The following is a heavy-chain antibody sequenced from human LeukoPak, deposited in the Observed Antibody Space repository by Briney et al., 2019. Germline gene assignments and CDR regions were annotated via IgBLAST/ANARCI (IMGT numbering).Heavy chain of an antibody. CDR3: ARGHRVRGVITFDY. CDR1: GGSISSYC. D-gene: IGHD3-10*01. J-gene: IGHJ4*02. V-gene: IGHV4-59*01. CDR2: IYYSGST. Sequence: SETLSLTCTVSGGSISSYCWSWIRQPPGKGLEWIGYIYYSGSTNYNPSLKSRVTISVDTSKNQFSLKLSSVTAADTAVYYCARGHRVRGVITFDYWGQGTLVTVSS.